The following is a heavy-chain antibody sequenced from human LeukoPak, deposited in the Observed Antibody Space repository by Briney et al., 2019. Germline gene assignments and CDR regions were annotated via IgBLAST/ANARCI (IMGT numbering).Heavy chain of an antibody. J-gene: IGHJ4*02. CDR1: GGSISSGGYS. V-gene: IGHV4-61*08. Sequence: SETLSLTCAVSGGSISSGGYSWSWIRQPPGKGLEWIGYIYYSGSTNYNPSLKSRVTISVDTSKNQFSLKLSSVTAADTAVYYCASSIYDFWSGYYRYWGQGTLVTVSS. CDR2: IYYSGST. D-gene: IGHD3-3*01. CDR3: ASSIYDFWSGYYRY.